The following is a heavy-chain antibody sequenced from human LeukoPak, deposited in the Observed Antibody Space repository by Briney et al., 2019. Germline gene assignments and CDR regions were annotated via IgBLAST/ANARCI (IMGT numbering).Heavy chain of an antibody. V-gene: IGHV3-64D*09. CDR1: GFTFSAYA. J-gene: IGHJ4*02. CDR3: VKITSVTGGDC. D-gene: IGHD1-1*01. CDR2: ISNNGGSS. Sequence: GGSRRLSCSASGFTFSAYAMYWVRQAPGKGLEYVSGISNNGGSSFYADSVKGRFTISRDNSKNTLYLQMSSLRAEDTAVYYCVKITSVTGGDCWGQGTRLTVPS.